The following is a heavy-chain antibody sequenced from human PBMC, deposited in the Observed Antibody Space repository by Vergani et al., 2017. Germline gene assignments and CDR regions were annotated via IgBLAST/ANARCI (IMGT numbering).Heavy chain of an antibody. J-gene: IGHJ4*02. CDR1: GFSFSSYS. CDR3: SRDPLTYTSSWFDY. D-gene: IGHD6-13*01. CDR2: ISSSSSYI. Sequence: EVQLVESGGGLVKPGGSLRLSCAASGFSFSSYSMNWVRQAPGKGLEWVSSISSSSSYIYYADSVKGRFTISRDNAENSLYLQMHSLRAEDTAVYYCSRDPLTYTSSWFDYWGQGTLVTVSS. V-gene: IGHV3-21*01.